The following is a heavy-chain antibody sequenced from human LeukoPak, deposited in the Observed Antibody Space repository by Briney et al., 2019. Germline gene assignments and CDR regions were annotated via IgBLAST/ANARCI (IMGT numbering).Heavy chain of an antibody. CDR3: ATSSWYRLAY. D-gene: IGHD6-13*01. CDR1: GFTFSDSF. J-gene: IGHJ4*02. CDR2: SRNKADSYTA. Sequence: GGSLRLSCAASGFTFSDSFMSWVRQAPGKGLEWVGRSRNKADSYTAEYTASVKGRFTISRDESKNSLYLQISSLETEDAAVYYCATSSWYRLAYWGQGSLVTVSS. V-gene: IGHV3-72*01.